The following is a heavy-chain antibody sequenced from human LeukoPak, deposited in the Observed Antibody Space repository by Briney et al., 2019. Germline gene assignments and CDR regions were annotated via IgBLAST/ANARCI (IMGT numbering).Heavy chain of an antibody. CDR2: IRSKANSYAT. D-gene: IGHD1-1*01. J-gene: IGHJ6*02. V-gene: IGHV3-73*01. Sequence: GGSLRLSCAASGFTFSGSAMHWVRQASGKGLEWVGRIRSKANSYATAYAASVKGRFTISRDDSKNTAYLQMNSLKTKDTAVYYCVYGTYYYYGMDVWGQGTTVTVSS. CDR3: VYGTYYYYGMDV. CDR1: GFTFSGSA.